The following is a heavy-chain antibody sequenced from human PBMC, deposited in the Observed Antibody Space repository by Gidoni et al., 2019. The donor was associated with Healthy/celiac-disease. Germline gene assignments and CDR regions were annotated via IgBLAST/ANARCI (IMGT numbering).Heavy chain of an antibody. CDR1: GGTFSSYA. D-gene: IGHD3-10*01. CDR2: IIPIFGTA. V-gene: IGHV1-69*06. CDR3: ARGPGYGSDYYYYYMDV. Sequence: QVQLVQSGAEVKKPGSSVKVSCKASGGTFSSYAIRWLRQAPGQGLEWMGGIIPIFGTANYAQKFQGRVTITADKSTSTAYMELSSLRSEDTAVYYCARGPGYGSDYYYYYMDVWGKGTTVTVSS. J-gene: IGHJ6*03.